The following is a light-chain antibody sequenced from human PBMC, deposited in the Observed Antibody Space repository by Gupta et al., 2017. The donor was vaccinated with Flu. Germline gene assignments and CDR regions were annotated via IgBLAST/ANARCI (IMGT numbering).Light chain of an antibody. CDR1: QSVSNF. Sequence: EIVLTQSPATLSLSPGERASLSCRASQSVSNFLAWYQHKPGQAPRLLIYDASNRATGIPARFSGSGSGTDFTLTSSSLEHEDSAVYYCQQRRDLLTFGGGTRVQIK. V-gene: IGKV3-11*01. CDR3: QQRRDLLT. J-gene: IGKJ4*01. CDR2: DAS.